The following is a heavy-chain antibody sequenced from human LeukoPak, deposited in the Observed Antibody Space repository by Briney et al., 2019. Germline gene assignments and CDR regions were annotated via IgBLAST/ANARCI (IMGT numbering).Heavy chain of an antibody. Sequence: PGGSLRLSCAASGFTFSSYGMHWVRQAPGKGLEWVAVISYDGSNKYYADSVKGRFTISRDNSENTLYLQMNSLRAEDTAVYYCAKDRAAVGSYFDYWGQGTLVTVSS. V-gene: IGHV3-30*18. D-gene: IGHD3-10*01. CDR3: AKDRAAVGSYFDY. CDR1: GFTFSSYG. CDR2: ISYDGSNK. J-gene: IGHJ4*02.